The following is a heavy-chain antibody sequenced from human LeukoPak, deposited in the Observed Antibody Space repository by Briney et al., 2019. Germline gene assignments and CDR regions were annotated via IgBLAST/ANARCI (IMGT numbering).Heavy chain of an antibody. Sequence: GGSLRLSCVASGFTFSSYVMNWVRQAPGKGLEWVSAISGSGSSIYYADSVKGRFTISRDNSKNTLYLQMNSLRVEDTAVYYCAKGGRSSIDYFGYWGQGTLVTVSS. D-gene: IGHD6-6*01. CDR3: AKGGRSSIDYFGY. J-gene: IGHJ4*02. CDR1: GFTFSSYV. V-gene: IGHV3-23*01. CDR2: ISGSGSSI.